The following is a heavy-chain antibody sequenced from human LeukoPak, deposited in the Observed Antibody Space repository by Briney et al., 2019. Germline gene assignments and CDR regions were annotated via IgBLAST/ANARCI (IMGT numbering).Heavy chain of an antibody. J-gene: IGHJ4*02. CDR1: GFTFSSYA. V-gene: IGHV3-23*01. CDR2: ISGSGGST. CDR3: AKDPATPAAGLIPIFAY. D-gene: IGHD3-10*01. Sequence: KTGGSLRLSCAASGFTFSSYAMSWVRQAPGKGLEWVSAISGSGGSTYYADSVKGRFTISRDNSKNTLYLQMNSLRAEDTAVYYCAKDPATPAAGLIPIFAYWGQGPLVTASS.